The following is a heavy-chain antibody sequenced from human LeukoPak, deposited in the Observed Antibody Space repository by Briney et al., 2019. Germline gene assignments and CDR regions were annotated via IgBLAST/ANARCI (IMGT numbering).Heavy chain of an antibody. V-gene: IGHV1-69*01. CDR2: IIPIFGTA. CDR3: ARIRDDDSSGYYYGWFDP. J-gene: IGHJ5*02. Sequence: ASVKVSCKASGGTFSSYAISWVRQAPGQGLGWMGGIIPIFGTANYAQKFQGRVTITADESTSTAYMELSSLRSEDTAVYYCARIRDDDSSGYYYGWFDPWGQGTLVTVSS. D-gene: IGHD3-22*01. CDR1: GGTFSSYA.